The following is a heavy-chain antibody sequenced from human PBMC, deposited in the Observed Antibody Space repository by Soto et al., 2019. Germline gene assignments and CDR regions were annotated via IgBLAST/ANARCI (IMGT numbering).Heavy chain of an antibody. V-gene: IGHV3-23*01. CDR3: AKGTANDPRVYDY. Sequence: EVQLLESGGGLVQSGGSLRLSCAASGFTFSSYAMSWVRQAPGKGLEWVSAISGSGGSTYFADSVKGRFTISRDNSKNTLYLQMNSLRAEHTAVYYCAKGTANDPRVYDYWGQGTLVTVSS. J-gene: IGHJ4*02. CDR2: ISGSGGST. CDR1: GFTFSSYA. D-gene: IGHD1-1*01.